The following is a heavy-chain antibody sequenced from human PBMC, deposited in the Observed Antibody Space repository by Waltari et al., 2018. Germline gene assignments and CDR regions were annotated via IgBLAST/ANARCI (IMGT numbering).Heavy chain of an antibody. J-gene: IGHJ5*02. D-gene: IGHD1-26*01. V-gene: IGHV4-38-2*01. CDR2: RYHSGNT. CDR3: ARVHSVSYAQASWFDP. CDR1: GYSILSGYY. Sequence: QVQLQESGPGLLKPSETLSLTCAVSGYSILSGYYWGWIRQPPEEGLEWIGSRYHSGNTYYNPSLKSRVTMSLDTSKNQFSLKLSSVTAADTAVYYCARVHSVSYAQASWFDPWGQGTLVTVSS.